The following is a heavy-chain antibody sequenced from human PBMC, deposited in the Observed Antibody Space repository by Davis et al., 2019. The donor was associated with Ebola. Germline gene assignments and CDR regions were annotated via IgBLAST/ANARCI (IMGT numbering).Heavy chain of an antibody. J-gene: IGHJ5*02. CDR3: ARGLRTMIVVVMVNWFDP. D-gene: IGHD3-22*01. CDR1: GGTFSSYT. Sequence: SVKVSCKASGGTFSSYTITWVRQAPGQGLEWMGSIIPILGIADYAQKFQGRVTITADKSTSTASMELSSLRSEDTAVYYCARGLRTMIVVVMVNWFDPWGQGTLVTVSS. V-gene: IGHV1-69*02. CDR2: IIPILGIA.